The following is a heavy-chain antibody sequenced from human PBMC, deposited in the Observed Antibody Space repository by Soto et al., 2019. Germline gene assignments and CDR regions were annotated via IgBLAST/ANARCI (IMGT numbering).Heavy chain of an antibody. J-gene: IGHJ4*01. CDR2: IKEDGSER. Sequence: EVQLVESGGGLVQPGGSLRLSCAVSGFNFNNYRMSWVRQAPGKGLEWVATIKEDGSERYYVPSVRGRFTISRDNSKNSLSLQMTSLRADDTAVYYCASLKVSSAWDCCGHGTLVPVSS. CDR3: ASLKVSSAWDC. D-gene: IGHD6-19*01. V-gene: IGHV3-7*03. CDR1: GFNFNNYR.